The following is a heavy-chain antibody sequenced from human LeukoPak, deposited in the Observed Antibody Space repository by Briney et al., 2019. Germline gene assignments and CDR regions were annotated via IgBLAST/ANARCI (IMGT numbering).Heavy chain of an antibody. D-gene: IGHD6-13*01. CDR1: GYSFTSYW. Sequence: GESLKISCKGSGYSFTSYWIGWVRQMPGKGLEWMAIIYPGDSDTRYSPSFQGQVTISADKSISTAYLQWSSLKASDTAMYYCARPHPGIAAAGTLPVDYWGQGTLVTVSS. J-gene: IGHJ4*02. V-gene: IGHV5-51*01. CDR2: IYPGDSDT. CDR3: ARPHPGIAAAGTLPVDY.